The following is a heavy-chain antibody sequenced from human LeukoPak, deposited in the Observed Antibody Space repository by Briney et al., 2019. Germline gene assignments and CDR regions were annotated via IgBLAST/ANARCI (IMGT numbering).Heavy chain of an antibody. CDR2: MNPYTGKT. V-gene: IGHV1-8*03. Sequence: GASVKVSCKTSGYTFTSFDINWVRQAAGQRLEWLGWMNPYTGKTGYAQKFQGRVTFTGDTSTRTAYMEVSSLTSEDTAVYYCARAPSPYYYDSSAYYSDYWGQGTLVTVSS. D-gene: IGHD3-22*01. CDR3: ARAPSPYYYDSSAYYSDY. J-gene: IGHJ4*02. CDR1: GYTFTSFD.